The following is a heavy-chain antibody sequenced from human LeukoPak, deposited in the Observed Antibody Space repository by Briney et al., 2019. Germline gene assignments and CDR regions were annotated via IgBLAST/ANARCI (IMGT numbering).Heavy chain of an antibody. CDR1: GFTFSSYE. D-gene: IGHD4-23*01. CDR3: ARGFNSVPNWFDP. V-gene: IGHV3-48*03. J-gene: IGHJ5*02. CDR2: ISSSGSTI. Sequence: GGSLRLSCAASGFTFSSYEMNWVRQAPGKGLEWVSYISSSGSTIYYADSVKGRFTISRDNAKNSLYLQMNSLRAEDTAVYYCARGFNSVPNWFDPWGQGTLVTVSS.